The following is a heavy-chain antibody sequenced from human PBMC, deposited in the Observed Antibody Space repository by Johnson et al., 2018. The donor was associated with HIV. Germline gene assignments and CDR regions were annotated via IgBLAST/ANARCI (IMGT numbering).Heavy chain of an antibody. CDR3: ARGSGLADAFDI. D-gene: IGHD5/OR15-5a*01. CDR1: GFTFNSQW. J-gene: IGHJ3*02. V-gene: IGHV3-7*01. CDR2: IKQDGNDR. Sequence: VQLVESGGGLVQPGGSLRLSCAASGFTFNSQWMTCVRQAPGKGLEWVANIKQDGNDRYYVNSVKGRFTISRDDPKNSLYLQMNSLRAEDTAVYYCARGSGLADAFDIWGQGTMVTVSS.